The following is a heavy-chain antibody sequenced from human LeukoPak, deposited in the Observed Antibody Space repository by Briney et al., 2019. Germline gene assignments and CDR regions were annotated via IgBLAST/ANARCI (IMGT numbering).Heavy chain of an antibody. CDR1: GGSISSYY. D-gene: IGHD3-22*01. CDR3: ARVGNYYDSSGYYYGYSDY. CDR2: IYTSGST. V-gene: IGHV4-4*07. Sequence: SETLSLTCTVSGGSISSYYWSWIRQPAGKGLEWIGRIYTSGSTNYNPSLKSRVTMSVDTSKNQFSLKLSSVTAADTAVYYCARVGNYYDSSGYYYGYSDYWGQGTLVTVSS. J-gene: IGHJ4*02.